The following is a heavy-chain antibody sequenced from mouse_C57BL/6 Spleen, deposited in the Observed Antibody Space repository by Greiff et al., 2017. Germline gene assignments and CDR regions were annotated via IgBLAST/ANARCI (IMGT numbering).Heavy chain of an antibody. Sequence: VQLQQSGPELVKPGASVKISCKASGYSFTGYYMNWVKQSPEKSLEWIGEINPSTGGTTYNQKFKAKATLTVDKSSSTAYMQLKSLTSEDSAVYYCARALYDYDAYFDYWGQGTTLTVSS. CDR1: GYSFTGYY. D-gene: IGHD2-4*01. CDR2: INPSTGGT. CDR3: ARALYDYDAYFDY. V-gene: IGHV1-42*01. J-gene: IGHJ2*01.